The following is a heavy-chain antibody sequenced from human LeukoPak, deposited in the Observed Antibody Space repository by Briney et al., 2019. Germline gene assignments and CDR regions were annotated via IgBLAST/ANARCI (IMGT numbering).Heavy chain of an antibody. V-gene: IGHV4-59*01. CDR3: ARNNVDVVGARIYDYYGLDV. CDR1: GGSIYSYY. D-gene: IGHD2-2*03. Sequence: SETLSLTCTVSGGSIYSYYWSWLRQTPGKGLEWIGYVFYSGVTYYNPSLKSRVTISVNSSENQFSLKLRSVTPADTAIYFCARNNVDVVGARIYDYYGLDVWGRGTTVTVS. J-gene: IGHJ6*02. CDR2: VFYSGVT.